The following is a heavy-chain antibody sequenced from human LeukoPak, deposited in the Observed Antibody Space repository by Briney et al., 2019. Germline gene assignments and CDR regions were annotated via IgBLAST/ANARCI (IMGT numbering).Heavy chain of an antibody. CDR3: ARGVAAAGKVPATATHIGYYYYYMDV. V-gene: IGHV4-39*07. D-gene: IGHD6-13*01. Sequence: SETLSLTCTVSGGSISSSSYYWGWIRQPPGKGLEWIGSIYYSGSTYYNPSLKSRVTISVDTSKNQFSLQLNSVTPEDTAVYYCARGVAAAGKVPATATHIGYYYYYMDVWGKGTTVTVSS. CDR2: IYYSGST. CDR1: GGSISSSSYY. J-gene: IGHJ6*03.